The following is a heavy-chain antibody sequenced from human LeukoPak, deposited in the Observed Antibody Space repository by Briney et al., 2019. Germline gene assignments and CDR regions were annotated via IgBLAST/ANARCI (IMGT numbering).Heavy chain of an antibody. CDR1: GYSFTSYW. D-gene: IGHD3-22*01. J-gene: IGHJ4*02. CDR3: ARRSDYYDSSGYRRWVFDY. V-gene: IGHV5-51*01. CDR2: IYPGDSDT. Sequence: GESLQICCKGSGYSFTSYWIGWVRQMPGKGLEWMGIIYPGDSDTRYSPSFQGQVTSSADKSISTAYLQWSSLKASDTAMYYCARRSDYYDSSGYRRWVFDYWGQGTLVTVSS.